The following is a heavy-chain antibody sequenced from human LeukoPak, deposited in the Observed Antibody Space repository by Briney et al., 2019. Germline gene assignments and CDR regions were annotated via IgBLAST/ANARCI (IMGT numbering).Heavy chain of an antibody. D-gene: IGHD4-11*01. CDR1: GGSISSGGYY. J-gene: IGHJ4*02. V-gene: IGHV4-30-2*01. CDR2: IYHSGST. Sequence: SETLSLTCTVSGGSISSGGYYWSWIRQPPGKGLEWIGYIYHSGSTYYNPSLKSRVTISVDRSKNQFSLKLSSVTAADTAVYYCARAINYSNYVDYWGQGTLVTVSS. CDR3: ARAINYSNYVDY.